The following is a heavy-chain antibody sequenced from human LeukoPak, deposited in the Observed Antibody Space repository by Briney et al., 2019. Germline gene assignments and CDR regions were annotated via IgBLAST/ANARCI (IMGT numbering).Heavy chain of an antibody. CDR1: GYTFTSYG. CDR2: IIPIFGTA. D-gene: IGHD2-2*01. CDR3: ARAYTGYCSSTSCYEGVFDY. Sequence: GASVKVSCKASGYTFTSYGISWVRQAPGQGLEWMGGIIPIFGTANYAQKFQGRVTITADKSTSTAYMELSSLRSEDTAVYYCARAYTGYCSSTSCYEGVFDYWGQGTLVTVSS. V-gene: IGHV1-69*06. J-gene: IGHJ4*02.